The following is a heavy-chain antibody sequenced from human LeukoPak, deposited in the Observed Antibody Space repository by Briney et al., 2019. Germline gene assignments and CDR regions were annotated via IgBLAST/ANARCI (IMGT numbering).Heavy chain of an antibody. CDR3: ARANVRYYDSSGYFIWPDY. V-gene: IGHV4-38-2*02. CDR1: GSSITSGHY. Sequence: PSETLSLTCSVSGSSITSGHYWGWIRQPPGKGLEWIASIYHSGGRFETGSTHYSPSLKSRVTISVDTSKNQFSLKLSSVTAADTAVYYCARANVRYYDSSGYFIWPDYWGQGTLVTVSS. CDR2: IYHSGGRFETGST. D-gene: IGHD3-22*01. J-gene: IGHJ4*02.